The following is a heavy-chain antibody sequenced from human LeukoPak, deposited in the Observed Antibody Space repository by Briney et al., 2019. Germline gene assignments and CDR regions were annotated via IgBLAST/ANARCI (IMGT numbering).Heavy chain of an antibody. CDR2: IYSGDSDT. V-gene: IGHV5-51*01. J-gene: IGHJ4*02. Sequence: GESLKISCKGSGDSFTNYWIGWVRQMPGQGLEWMGIIYSGDSDTRYSPSFQGQVTISADKSISTAYLQWSSLKASDTAMYYCARSDTSGYYRTVFEYWGQGTLVTVSS. CDR3: ARSDTSGYYRTVFEY. CDR1: GDSFTNYW. D-gene: IGHD3-22*01.